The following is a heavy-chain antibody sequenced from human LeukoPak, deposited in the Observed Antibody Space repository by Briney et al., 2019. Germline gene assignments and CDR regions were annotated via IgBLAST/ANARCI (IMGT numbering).Heavy chain of an antibody. V-gene: IGHV3-23*01. D-gene: IGHD3-9*01. CDR1: GFTFSSYA. CDR2: ISGSGGST. Sequence: GGSLRLSCAASGFTFSSYAMSWVRLAPGKGLEWVSGISGSGGSTYYADSVKGRFTISRDNSKNTLYLQMNSLRAEDTAVYYCARALRYFDWYYFDYWGQGTLVTVSS. CDR3: ARALRYFDWYYFDY. J-gene: IGHJ4*02.